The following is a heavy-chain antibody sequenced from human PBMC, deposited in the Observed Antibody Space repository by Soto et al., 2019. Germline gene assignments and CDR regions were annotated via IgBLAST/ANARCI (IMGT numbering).Heavy chain of an antibody. J-gene: IGHJ6*02. CDR3: AKDLVGGVRYYYGMDV. Sequence: TGGSLRLCCAASGFTFSSYGMHWVRQAPGKGLEWVALISYDGSQKYYADSVKGRFTISRDNSKNTLYLQMNSLRAEDTAVYYCAKDLVGGVRYYYGMDVWGQGTTVTVSS. CDR1: GFTFSSYG. CDR2: ISYDGSQK. V-gene: IGHV3-30*18. D-gene: IGHD1-26*01.